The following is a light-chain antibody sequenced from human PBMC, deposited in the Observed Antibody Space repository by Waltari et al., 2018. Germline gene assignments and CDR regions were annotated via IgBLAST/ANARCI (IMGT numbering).Light chain of an antibody. Sequence: ESVLTQSPDTLSFSPGESATLSCRARESSSKYLAWYQQKPGQAPRLLIYHASSRSSGIPERFSGSGFGTDCSLTINRLEPEDFAVYYCQHYVNLPATFGQGTKLEIK. CDR3: QHYVNLPAT. V-gene: IGKV3-20*01. CDR2: HAS. CDR1: ESSSKY. J-gene: IGKJ1*01.